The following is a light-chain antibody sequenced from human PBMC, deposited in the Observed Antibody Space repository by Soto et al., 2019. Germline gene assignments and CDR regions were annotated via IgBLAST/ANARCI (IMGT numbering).Light chain of an antibody. J-gene: IGLJ1*01. CDR1: SSDIGAYNY. Sequence: QSVLTQPASVSGSPGQSITISCTGSSSDIGAYNYVSWFQQYPGKAPKLIISEVSNRPSGVSNRFSGSKSGTAASLTISGLQTEDEADYFCFSFTTDWTHVFATGTNVTV. CDR3: FSFTTDWTHV. CDR2: EVS. V-gene: IGLV2-14*01.